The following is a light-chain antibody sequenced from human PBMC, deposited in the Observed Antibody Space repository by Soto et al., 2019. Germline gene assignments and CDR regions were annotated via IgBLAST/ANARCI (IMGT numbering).Light chain of an antibody. CDR3: SSYTTTNTLGV. J-gene: IGLJ3*02. V-gene: IGLV2-14*01. CDR1: SSDVGGYNY. Sequence: QSALTQPASMSGSPGQSITISCTGTSSDVGGYNYVSWYQQHPGKAPKLMIYEISIRPPGVSDRFSGSKSGNTASLTISGLQAEDEADYYCSSYTTTNTLGVFGGGTKLTVL. CDR2: EIS.